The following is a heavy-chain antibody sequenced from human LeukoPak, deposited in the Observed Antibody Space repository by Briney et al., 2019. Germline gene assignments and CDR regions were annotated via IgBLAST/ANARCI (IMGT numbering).Heavy chain of an antibody. D-gene: IGHD3-22*01. J-gene: IGHJ4*02. CDR3: ARGITMIVVAPDY. V-gene: IGHV3-21*01. CDR1: GFTFSSYS. CDR2: ISSSSYI. Sequence: GGSLRLSCAASGFTFSSYSMNWVRQAPGKGLEWVSSISSSSYIYYADSVKGRFTISRDNAKNSLYLQMNSLRAEDTAVYYCARGITMIVVAPDYWGQGTLVTVSS.